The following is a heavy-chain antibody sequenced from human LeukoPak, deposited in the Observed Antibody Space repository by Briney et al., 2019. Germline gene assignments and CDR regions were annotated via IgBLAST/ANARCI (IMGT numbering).Heavy chain of an antibody. CDR2: IYSGGST. D-gene: IGHD1-26*01. Sequence: GGSLRLSCAASGFTVSSIYMSWVRQAPGKGLEWVSVIYSGGSTYYADSVKGRFTISRDNSKNTLYLQMNSLRAEDTAVYYCARDYRVGAPDYYYYGMDVWGQGTTVTVSS. V-gene: IGHV3-66*01. CDR3: ARDYRVGAPDYYYYGMDV. J-gene: IGHJ6*02. CDR1: GFTVSSIY.